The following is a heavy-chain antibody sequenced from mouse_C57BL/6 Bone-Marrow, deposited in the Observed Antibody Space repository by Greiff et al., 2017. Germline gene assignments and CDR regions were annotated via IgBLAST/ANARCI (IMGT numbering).Heavy chain of an antibody. Sequence: QVQLQQPGAELVMPGASVKLSCKASGYTFTSYWMHWVKQRPGQGLEWIGVIDPSDSYTNYNQKFKGKSTLTVDKSSSTAYMQLSSLTSEDSAVYYCAREGVMVPYYFDYWGQGTTLTVSS. CDR1: GYTFTSYW. CDR2: IDPSDSYT. CDR3: AREGVMVPYYFDY. J-gene: IGHJ2*01. V-gene: IGHV1-69*01. D-gene: IGHD2-2*01.